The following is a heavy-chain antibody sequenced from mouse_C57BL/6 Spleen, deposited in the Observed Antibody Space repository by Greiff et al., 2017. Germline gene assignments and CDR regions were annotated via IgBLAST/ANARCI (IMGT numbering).Heavy chain of an antibody. D-gene: IGHD1-1*01. J-gene: IGHJ1*03. CDR3: ARGGSSYLWYFDV. CDR2: IYPRDGST. V-gene: IGHV1-78*01. Sequence: VQLVESDAELVKPGASVKISCKVSGYTFTDHTIHWMKQRPEQGLEWIGYIYPRDGSTTYNEKFKGKATLTADKSSSTAYMQLNSLTSEDSAVYFCARGGSSYLWYFDVWGTGTTVTVSS. CDR1: GYTFTDHT.